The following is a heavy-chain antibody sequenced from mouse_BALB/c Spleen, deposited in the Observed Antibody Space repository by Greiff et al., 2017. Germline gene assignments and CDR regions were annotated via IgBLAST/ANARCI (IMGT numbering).Heavy chain of an antibody. CDR3: ARGIYYDYASWFAY. V-gene: IGHV1S29*02. CDR2: IYPYNGGT. D-gene: IGHD2-4*01. CDR1: GYTFTDYN. Sequence: VQLKQSGPELVKPGASVKISCKASGYTFTDYNMHWVKQSHGKSLEWIGYIYPYNGGTGYNQKFKSKATLTVDNSSSTAYMELRSLTSEDSAVYYCARGIYYDYASWFAYWGQGTLVTVSA. J-gene: IGHJ3*01.